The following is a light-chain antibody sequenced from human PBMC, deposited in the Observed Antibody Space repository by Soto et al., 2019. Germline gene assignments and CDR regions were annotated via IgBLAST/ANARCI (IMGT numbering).Light chain of an antibody. J-gene: IGKJ1*01. CDR2: GAL. CDR1: QSVSSSY. V-gene: IGKV3-20*01. Sequence: IVLTQSPGTLSLSPGERATLSCRASQSVSSSYLAWYQQTPGQAPRLLMYGALSSATGIPDRFSGSGSGTDFTLTNRRLETSDIAVYYCQHYGSSPTFGQGAKVK. CDR3: QHYGSSPT.